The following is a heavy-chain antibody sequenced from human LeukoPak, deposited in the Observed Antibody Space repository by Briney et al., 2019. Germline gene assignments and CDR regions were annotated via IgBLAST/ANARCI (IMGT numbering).Heavy chain of an antibody. CDR1: GGSISNYH. V-gene: IGHV4-59*01. D-gene: IGHD5-18*01. CDR2: IHYSGST. CDR3: ARPRTPRCIYGWDT. J-gene: IGHJ5*02. Sequence: SEALSLTCTVSGGSISNYHWSWIRQPPGKGLEWIGYIHYSGSTNYNPSLKSRVTISVDTSKNQFSLKLSSVTAADTAVYYCARPRTPRCIYGWDTWGQGTLVTVSS.